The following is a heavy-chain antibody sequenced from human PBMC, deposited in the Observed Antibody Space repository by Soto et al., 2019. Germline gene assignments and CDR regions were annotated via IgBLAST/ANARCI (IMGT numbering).Heavy chain of an antibody. Sequence: SETLSLTCTVSGGSVSSGSYYWSWIRQPPGKGLEWIGYIYYSGSTNYNPSLKSRVTISVDTSKNQFSLKLSSVTAADTTVYYCARGGKDIVVVPADQYNWFDPWGQGTLVTVSS. V-gene: IGHV4-61*01. D-gene: IGHD2-2*01. CDR3: ARGGKDIVVVPADQYNWFDP. CDR1: GGSVSSGSYY. CDR2: IYYSGST. J-gene: IGHJ5*02.